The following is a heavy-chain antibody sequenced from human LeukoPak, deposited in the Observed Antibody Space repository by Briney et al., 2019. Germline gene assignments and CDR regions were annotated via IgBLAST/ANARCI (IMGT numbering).Heavy chain of an antibody. CDR3: AGSVAYCGGDCRLGDY. V-gene: IGHV3-66*01. D-gene: IGHD2-21*02. CDR2: IYSVGST. CDR1: GFTVGNNY. Sequence: GGSLRLSCAASGFTVGNNYVTWVRQAPGKVLEWVSIIYSVGSTHYADSVKGRFTISRDDSKNTLYLQMNSLRAEDTAIYYCAGSVAYCGGDCRLGDYWGQGTLVTVSS. J-gene: IGHJ4*02.